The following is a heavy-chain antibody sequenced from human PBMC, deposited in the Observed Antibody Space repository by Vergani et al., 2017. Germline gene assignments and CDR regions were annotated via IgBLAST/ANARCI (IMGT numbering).Heavy chain of an antibody. J-gene: IGHJ4*02. CDR1: GFTFTNFA. V-gene: IGHV3-23*01. CDR2: ISGSGGFT. CDR3: AKEFWGSSGWYRGPFDY. D-gene: IGHD6-19*01. Sequence: EVQLLESGGNLVQPGGSLRLSCAASGFTFTNFAMTWVRQAPGEGLEWVSGISGSGGFTYYADSVKGRFTISRDNSKNTMFLQMNNLRAEDTAVYYCAKEFWGSSGWYRGPFDYWGQGTLVTVSS.